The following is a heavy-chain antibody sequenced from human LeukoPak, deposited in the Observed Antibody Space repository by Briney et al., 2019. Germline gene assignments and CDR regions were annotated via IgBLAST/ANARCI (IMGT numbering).Heavy chain of an antibody. D-gene: IGHD6-13*01. V-gene: IGHV3-30*03. J-gene: IGHJ6*03. Sequence: EGSLRLSCAASGFTFSSYGMHWVRQAPGKGLEWVAVISYDGSNKYYADSVKGRFTISRDNSKNTLYLQMNSLRAEDTAVYYCARDRRGEAAAGTPDYYYYYMDVWGKGTTVTVSS. CDR3: ARDRRGEAAAGTPDYYYYYMDV. CDR1: GFTFSSYG. CDR2: ISYDGSNK.